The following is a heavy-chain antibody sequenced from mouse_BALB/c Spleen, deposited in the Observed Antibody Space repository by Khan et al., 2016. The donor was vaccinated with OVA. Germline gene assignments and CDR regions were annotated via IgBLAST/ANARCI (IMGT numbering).Heavy chain of an antibody. Sequence: VQLQQSGPELVKPGASVKVFCKASGYSFTDYNMFWVKQSHGKSLEWIGYIDPYNGGTRCNQKFKGKATLTADKSSSTAFMHLNSLTSEDSAVYYCASSSRDYWGQGTSVTVSS. CDR3: ASSSRDY. CDR1: GYSFTDYN. CDR2: IDPYNGGT. J-gene: IGHJ4*01. V-gene: IGHV1S135*01.